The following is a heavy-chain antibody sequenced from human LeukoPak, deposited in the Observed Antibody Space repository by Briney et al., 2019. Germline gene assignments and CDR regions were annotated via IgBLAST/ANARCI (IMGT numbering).Heavy chain of an antibody. J-gene: IGHJ4*02. Sequence: SQTLSLTCTVSGGSISSGGYYWSWIRQHPGKGLEWIGYIYYSGSTYYNPSLKSRVTISVDTSKNQFSLKLSSVTAADTAVYYCARDLVRGVLFDYWGQGTLVTVSS. CDR1: GGSISSGGYY. V-gene: IGHV4-31*03. CDR3: ARDLVRGVLFDY. CDR2: IYYSGST. D-gene: IGHD3-10*01.